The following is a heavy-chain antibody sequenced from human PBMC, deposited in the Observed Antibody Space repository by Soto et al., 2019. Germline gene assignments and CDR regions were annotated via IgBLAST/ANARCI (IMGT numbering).Heavy chain of an antibody. J-gene: IGHJ5*02. CDR2: IHYSGTT. Sequence: SETLSLTCSVSGASISSGDSYWTWIRQPPGKGLEWIGYIHYSGTTYYNPSLKSRVTISVDRSKNQFSLKLSSVTAADTAVYYCARVPDRWGQGTLVTVSS. CDR3: ARVPDR. CDR1: GASISSGDSY. V-gene: IGHV4-30-4*01. D-gene: IGHD2-2*01.